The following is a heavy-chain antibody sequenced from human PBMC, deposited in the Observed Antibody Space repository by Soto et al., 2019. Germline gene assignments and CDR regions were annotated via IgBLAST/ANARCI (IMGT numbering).Heavy chain of an antibody. J-gene: IGHJ4*02. CDR1: GDSVSSNSAA. D-gene: IGHD6-19*01. V-gene: IGHV6-1*01. Sequence: SQSISLTCVISGDSVSSNSAAWNGIRQSPSRGLEWLGRTYYRSKWYNDYAVSVKSRITINPDTSKNQFSLQLNSVTPADTAVYYCARENGYSSGWNDDRGPGTLGPLSS. CDR2: TYYRSKWYN. CDR3: ARENGYSSGWNDD.